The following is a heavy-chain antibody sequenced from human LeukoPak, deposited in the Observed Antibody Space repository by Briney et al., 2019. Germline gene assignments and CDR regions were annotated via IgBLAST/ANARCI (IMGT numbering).Heavy chain of an antibody. CDR3: AKDLYGGAAAGTGYFDY. Sequence: GGSLRLSCAASGFTFDDYAMHWVRQAPGKGLEWVSGISWNSGSIGYADSVKGRFTISRDNAKNSLYLQMNSLRAEDTALYYCAKDLYGGAAAGTGYFDYWGQGTLVTVSS. D-gene: IGHD6-13*01. CDR2: ISWNSGSI. CDR1: GFTFDDYA. J-gene: IGHJ4*02. V-gene: IGHV3-9*01.